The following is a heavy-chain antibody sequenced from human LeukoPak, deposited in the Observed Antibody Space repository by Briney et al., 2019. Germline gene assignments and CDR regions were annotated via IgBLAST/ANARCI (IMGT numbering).Heavy chain of an antibody. V-gene: IGHV4-59*01. CDR3: ARGYYYDASGYYRSFDY. CDR1: GGSISSYY. CDR2: IYDSGST. Sequence: SETLSLTCTVSGGSISSYYWTWIRQPPGKGLEWIGYIYDSGSTNYNPPLKSRVTISVDTSKNQFSLKLSSVTAADTAVYYCARGYYYDASGYYRSFDYWGQGTLVTVSS. J-gene: IGHJ4*02. D-gene: IGHD3-22*01.